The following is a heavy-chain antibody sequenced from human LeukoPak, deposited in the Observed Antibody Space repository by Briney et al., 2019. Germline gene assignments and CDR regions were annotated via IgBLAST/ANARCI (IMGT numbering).Heavy chain of an antibody. D-gene: IGHD3-3*01. V-gene: IGHV4-59*01. CDR3: ARVFSYPLRAPFDP. CDR1: GGSISSYY. CDR2: IFYSGST. Sequence: SVTLSLTCTVSGGSISSYYWSWIRQPPGKGLEWIGYIFYSGSTNYNPSLKSRVTISVDTSKNQFSLRLSSVTAADTAVYYCARVFSYPLRAPFDPWGQGTLVTVSS. J-gene: IGHJ5*02.